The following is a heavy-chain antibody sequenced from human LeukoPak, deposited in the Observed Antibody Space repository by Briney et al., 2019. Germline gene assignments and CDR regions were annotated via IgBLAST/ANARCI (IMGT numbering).Heavy chain of an antibody. V-gene: IGHV6-1*01. J-gene: IGHJ4*02. CDR2: TYYRSKWYN. CDR1: GDSVSSNGAA. CDR3: ARGEGRGGSVAGLTLDY. Sequence: SQTLSLTCAISGDSVSSNGAAWNWIRQSPSRGLEWLGRTYYRSKWYNDYAVSVKSRITINPDTSKNQFSLQLNSVAPEDTAVYYCARGEGRGGSVAGLTLDYWGQGTLVTVSS. D-gene: IGHD6-19*01.